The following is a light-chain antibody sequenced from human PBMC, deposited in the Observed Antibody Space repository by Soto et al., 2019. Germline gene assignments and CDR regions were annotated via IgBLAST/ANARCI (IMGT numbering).Light chain of an antibody. Sequence: IVMTQSPDSLAVSLGERASIYCKSSQRVLYSSNNKNYLAWYLQTPGQSPQLLIYLGSNRASGVPDRFSGSGSGTDFTLKISRVEAEDVGVYYCMQALQTLTFGQGTRLEI. J-gene: IGKJ5*01. CDR3: MQALQTLT. CDR1: QRVLYSSNNKNY. V-gene: IGKV2-28*01. CDR2: LGS.